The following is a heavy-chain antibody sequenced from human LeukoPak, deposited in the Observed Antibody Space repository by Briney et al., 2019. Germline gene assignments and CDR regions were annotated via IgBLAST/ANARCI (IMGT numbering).Heavy chain of an antibody. CDR2: IYYSGST. Sequence: SETLSLTCAVYGGSFSGYYWSWIRQHPGKGLEWIGYIYYSGSTYYNPSLKSRVTISVDTSKNQFSLKLSSVTAADTAVYYCARSTGLRYFDYWGQGTLVTVSS. V-gene: IGHV4-31*11. CDR3: ARSTGLRYFDY. D-gene: IGHD2-2*01. J-gene: IGHJ4*02. CDR1: GGSFSGYY.